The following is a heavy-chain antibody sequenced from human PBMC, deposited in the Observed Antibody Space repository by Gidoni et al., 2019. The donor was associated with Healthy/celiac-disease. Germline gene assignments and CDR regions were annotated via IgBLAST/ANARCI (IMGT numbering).Heavy chain of an antibody. CDR3: ARAQMTTVTRFDAFDI. CDR1: GYTFTGYY. CDR2: INPNSGGT. V-gene: IGHV1-2*02. Sequence: QVQLVQSGAEVKKPGASVKVSCKASGYTFTGYYMHWVRQAPGQGLEWMGWINPNSGGTNYAQKFQGRVTMTRDTSISTAYMELSRLRSDDTAVYYCARAQMTTVTRFDAFDIWGQGTMVTVSS. J-gene: IGHJ3*02. D-gene: IGHD4-17*01.